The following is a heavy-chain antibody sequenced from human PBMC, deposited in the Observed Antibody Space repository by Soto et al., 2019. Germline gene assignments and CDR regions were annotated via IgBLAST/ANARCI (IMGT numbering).Heavy chain of an antibody. Sequence: ASVKVSCKASGGTFSRYAISWVRQAPGQGLEWMGGIIPLFGKANYAQKFQGRVTITADESTSTAYMELSSLRSEDTAVYYCAKDGTLYDSSGYYYLYWGQGTLVTVSP. CDR2: IIPLFGKA. CDR3: AKDGTLYDSSGYYYLY. V-gene: IGHV1-69*13. J-gene: IGHJ4*02. CDR1: GGTFSRYA. D-gene: IGHD3-22*01.